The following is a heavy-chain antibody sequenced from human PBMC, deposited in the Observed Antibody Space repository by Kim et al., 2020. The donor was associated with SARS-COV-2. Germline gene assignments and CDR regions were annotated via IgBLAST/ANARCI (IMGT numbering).Heavy chain of an antibody. CDR3: ARTHDYGDYEVDY. V-gene: IGHV4-34*01. J-gene: IGHJ4*02. CDR1: GGSFSGYY. CDR2: INHSGST. Sequence: SETLSLTCAVYGGSFSGYYWSWIRQPPGKGLEWIGEINHSGSTNYNPSLKSRVTISVDTSKNQFSLKLSSVTAADTAVYYCARTHDYGDYEVDYWGQGTLVTVSS. D-gene: IGHD4-17*01.